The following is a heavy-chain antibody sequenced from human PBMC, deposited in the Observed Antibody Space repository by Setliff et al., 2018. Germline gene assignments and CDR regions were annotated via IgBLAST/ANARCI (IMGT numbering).Heavy chain of an antibody. CDR1: GGTFSDYY. Sequence: SETLSLTCAAYGGTFSDYYWTWIRQPPGKGLEWIGEINHSGTTNYHPSLRSRVTISVDTSKNQFSLKVTSVTAADTAVYYCAAVVATSLNYVDNWGQGTLVTVSS. CDR2: INHSGTT. D-gene: IGHD5-12*01. J-gene: IGHJ4*02. CDR3: AAVVATSLNYVDN. V-gene: IGHV4-34*08.